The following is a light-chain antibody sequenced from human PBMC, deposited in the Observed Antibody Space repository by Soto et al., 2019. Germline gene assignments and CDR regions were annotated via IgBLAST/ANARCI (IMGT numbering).Light chain of an antibody. CDR2: YDD. CDR3: CSFAGSSTYTWV. J-gene: IGLJ3*02. CDR1: SSNIGNNA. Sequence: QSVLTQPPSVSEAPRQRVTISCSGSSSNIGNNAVNWYQQLPGKAPKLLIYYDDLLPSGVSDRFSGSKSGTSASLAISGLQSEDEADYYCCSFAGSSTYTWVFGGGTKLTVL. V-gene: IGLV1-36*01.